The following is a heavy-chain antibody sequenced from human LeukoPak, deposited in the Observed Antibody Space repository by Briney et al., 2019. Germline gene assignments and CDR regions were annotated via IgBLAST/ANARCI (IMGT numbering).Heavy chain of an antibody. CDR1: GGSISSGVYF. J-gene: IGHJ4*02. V-gene: IGHV4-30-2*01. D-gene: IGHD2-2*01. CDR2: IYHSGST. CDR3: ARAPIVVVPYFDY. Sequence: SETLSLTCTVTGGSISSGVYFWSWIRQPPGKGLEWIGYIYHSGSTYYNPSLKSRVTISVDRSKNQFSLKLSSVTAADTAVYYCARAPIVVVPYFDYWGQGTLVTVSS.